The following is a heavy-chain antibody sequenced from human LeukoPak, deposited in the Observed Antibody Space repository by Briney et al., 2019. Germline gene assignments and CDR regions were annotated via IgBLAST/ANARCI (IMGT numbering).Heavy chain of an antibody. CDR3: ARGIALFSRTSDY. J-gene: IGHJ4*02. D-gene: IGHD6-13*01. V-gene: IGHV3-48*01. Sequence: PGGSLRLSCAASGFTFSSHSMNWVRQAPGKGLEWVSYISSSSSTIYYADSVKGRFTISRDNAKNSLYLQMNSLRAEDTAVYYCARGIALFSRTSDYWGQGTLVTVSS. CDR1: GFTFSSHS. CDR2: ISSSSSTI.